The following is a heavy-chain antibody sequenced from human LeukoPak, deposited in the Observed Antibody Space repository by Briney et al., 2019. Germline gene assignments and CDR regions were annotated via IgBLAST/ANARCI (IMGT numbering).Heavy chain of an antibody. Sequence: ASVKVSCKASGYTFSSYGISWVRQAPGQGLEWMGWISVYNGNTNYAQKLQGRVTMTTDTSTSTAYMELRSLRSDDTAVYYCAYCSSTSCYASWFAPWGQPTLVTASS. D-gene: IGHD2-2*01. CDR3: AYCSSTSCYASWFAP. CDR1: GYTFSSYG. CDR2: ISVYNGNT. J-gene: IGHJ5*02. V-gene: IGHV1-18*01.